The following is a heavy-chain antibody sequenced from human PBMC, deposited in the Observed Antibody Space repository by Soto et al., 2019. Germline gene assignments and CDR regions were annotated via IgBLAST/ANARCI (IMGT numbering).Heavy chain of an antibody. CDR2: INADGTST. V-gene: IGHV3-74*01. Sequence: GGSLRLSCAASGFTFSSYWMHWVRQAPGKGLVWVSRINADGTSTSYADSVKGRFTISRDNAKNTLYLHGNSLRAEDTAVYYCVKVLARGVVVPRFYFDSWGQGALVTVSS. J-gene: IGHJ4*02. CDR3: VKVLARGVVVPRFYFDS. D-gene: IGHD2-2*01. CDR1: GFTFSSYW.